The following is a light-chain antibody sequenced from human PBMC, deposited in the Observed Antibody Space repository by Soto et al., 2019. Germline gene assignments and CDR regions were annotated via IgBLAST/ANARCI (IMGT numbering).Light chain of an antibody. CDR3: QQYGSLSWT. CDR2: GAS. V-gene: IGKV3-20*01. Sequence: DIVLTQSPGTLSLSPGERATLSCRASQSVSSNYLAWYQQKPGQAPRLLIHGASTRATGVPDRFSGSGSGTDFTLTISRLETEDFAVYHCQQYGSLSWTFGQGTKVEIK. J-gene: IGKJ1*01. CDR1: QSVSSNY.